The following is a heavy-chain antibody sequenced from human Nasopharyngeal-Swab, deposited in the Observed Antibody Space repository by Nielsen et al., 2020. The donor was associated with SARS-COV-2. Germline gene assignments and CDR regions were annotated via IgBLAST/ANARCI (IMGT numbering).Heavy chain of an antibody. J-gene: IGHJ4*02. D-gene: IGHD5-24*01. CDR1: GFTFSSYG. CDR3: ATLRDGYSFDY. CDR2: IWFDGSDE. V-gene: IGHV3-33*01. Sequence: GGSLRLSCTASGFTFSSYGMHWVRQAPGKGLEWVAVIWFDGSDEYYADSVKGRFTISRDNSKNTLFLQMDSLRAEDTAVYYCATLRDGYSFDYWGQGTLVIVSS.